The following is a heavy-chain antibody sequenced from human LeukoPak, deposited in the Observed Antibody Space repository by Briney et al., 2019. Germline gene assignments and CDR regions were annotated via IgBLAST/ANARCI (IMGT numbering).Heavy chain of an antibody. CDR3: ARFPSGGSYYDY. Sequence: ASVKVSCKASGYSFTSYYMHWVRQAPGQGLEWMGIINPSGGSTSYAQKFQGRVTMTRDTSMSTVYMELSSLRSEDTAVYYCARFPSGGSYYDYWGQGTLVTVSS. CDR2: INPSGGST. J-gene: IGHJ4*02. CDR1: GYSFTSYY. D-gene: IGHD1-26*01. V-gene: IGHV1-46*01.